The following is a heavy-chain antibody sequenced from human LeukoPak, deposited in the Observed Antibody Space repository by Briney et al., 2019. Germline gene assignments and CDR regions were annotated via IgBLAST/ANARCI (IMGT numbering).Heavy chain of an antibody. CDR1: GFTFSSYG. CDR2: ISYDGSNK. D-gene: IGHD3-16*01. CDR3: ARDRVGGRYYYGMDV. J-gene: IGHJ6*02. V-gene: IGHV3-30*03. Sequence: GGSLRLSCAASGFTFSSYGMHWVRQAPGKGLEWVAVISYDGSNKYYADPVKGRFTISRDNSKNTLYLQMNSLRADDTAVYYCARDRVGGRYYYGMDVWGPGTTVTVSS.